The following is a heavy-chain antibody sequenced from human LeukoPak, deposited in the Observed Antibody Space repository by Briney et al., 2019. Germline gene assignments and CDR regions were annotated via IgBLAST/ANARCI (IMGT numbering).Heavy chain of an antibody. J-gene: IGHJ4*02. Sequence: GGSLRLSCAASGFSFSTHWMHWVRQAPGKGLVYVAQINSDGSATAYADSAKGRFTISRDNAKNTLYLEMSSLRAEDTAVYYCGSLTVVARDHWGQGTLVTVSS. D-gene: IGHD3-22*01. CDR2: INSDGSAT. CDR3: GSLTVVARDH. CDR1: GFSFSTHW. V-gene: IGHV3-74*01.